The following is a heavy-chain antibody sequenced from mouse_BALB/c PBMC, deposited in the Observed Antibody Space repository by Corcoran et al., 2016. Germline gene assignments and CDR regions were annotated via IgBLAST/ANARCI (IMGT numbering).Heavy chain of an antibody. CDR2: INTYTGEP. CDR3: ASNYCFDY. V-gene: IGHV9-3-1*01. J-gene: IGHJ2*01. Sequence: QIQLVQSGPELKKPGETVKISCKASGYTFTNYGMNWVKQAPGKGLKWMGWINTYTGEPTYADDFKGRFAFSLETSASTAYLQINNLKNEDTATYFCASNYCFDYWGQGTTLTVSS. CDR1: GYTFTNYG. D-gene: IGHD1-3*01.